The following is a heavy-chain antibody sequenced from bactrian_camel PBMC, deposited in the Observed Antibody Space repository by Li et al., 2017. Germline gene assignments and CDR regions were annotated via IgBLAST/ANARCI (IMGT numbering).Heavy chain of an antibody. D-gene: IGHD1*01. CDR3: AAEFGGGTWYVCLKRSAFSY. CDR2: IRVDGTS. V-gene: IGHV3S63*01. Sequence: QLVESGGGSVQAGGSLRLSCTASGITFAKHEMGWFRQAPGNECERVSRIRVDGTSDYLDSVSGRFTMSRDNAQNTLYLQMNSLKPEDTAMYFCAAEFGGGTWYVCLKRSAFSYRGQGTQVTVS. CDR1: GITFAKHE. J-gene: IGHJ6*01.